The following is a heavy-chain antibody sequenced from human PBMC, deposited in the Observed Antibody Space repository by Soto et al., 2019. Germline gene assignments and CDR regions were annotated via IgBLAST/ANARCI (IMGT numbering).Heavy chain of an antibody. Sequence: PGESLKISCAASGFTFSDYYMSWIRQAPGKGLEWVSYISSSGSTIYYADSVKGRFTISRDNAKNSLYLQMNSLRAEDTAVYYCARSGVSIFVWFDPWGQGTLVTVSS. CDR3: ARSGVSIFVWFDP. D-gene: IGHD3-3*01. V-gene: IGHV3-11*01. J-gene: IGHJ5*02. CDR1: GFTFSDYY. CDR2: ISSSGSTI.